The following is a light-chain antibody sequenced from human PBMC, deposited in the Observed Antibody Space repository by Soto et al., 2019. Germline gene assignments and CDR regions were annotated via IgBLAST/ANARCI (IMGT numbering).Light chain of an antibody. J-gene: IGKJ1*01. CDR2: AAS. CDR1: QSISSY. V-gene: IGKV1-39*01. CDR3: QQSYSTPWT. Sequence: DIQMTQSPSSLSASVGDRVTITCRASQSISSYLNWYQQKPGKAPKLLIYAASSLQSGVPSRFSGSGSGTDFTLTISSLQPEDFATYYWQQSYSTPWTLGQGTKVEN.